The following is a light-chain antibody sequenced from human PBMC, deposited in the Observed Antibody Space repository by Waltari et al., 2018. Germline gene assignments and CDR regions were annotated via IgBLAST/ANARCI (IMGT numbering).Light chain of an antibody. V-gene: IGLV2-11*01. CDR1: SNDVGGYNY. CDR3: CSYVGSNTYWV. Sequence: QSALTQPRSVSGSPGQSVTISCTGTSNDVGGYNYVSWYQQHPDKAPKLIIYDINKRPSGVPYRFSCSKSGNTASLTISGLQAEDEADYYCCSYVGSNTYWVFGGGTKLTVL. CDR2: DIN. J-gene: IGLJ3*02.